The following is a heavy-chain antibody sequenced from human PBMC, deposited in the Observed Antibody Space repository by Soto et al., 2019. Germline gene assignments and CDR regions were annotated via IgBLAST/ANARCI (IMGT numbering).Heavy chain of an antibody. CDR1: GFTFSSSW. D-gene: IGHD6-6*01. CDR2: IASDGSST. CDR3: AREYSSSRYFDY. V-gene: IGHV3-74*01. Sequence: PGGSLRLSCAASGFTFSSSWMHWVRQAPGKGLVWVSRIASDGSSTSYADSAKGRFTISRDNAKNTLYLQMNSLRAEDTAVYYCAREYSSSRYFDYWGQGTLVTVSS. J-gene: IGHJ4*02.